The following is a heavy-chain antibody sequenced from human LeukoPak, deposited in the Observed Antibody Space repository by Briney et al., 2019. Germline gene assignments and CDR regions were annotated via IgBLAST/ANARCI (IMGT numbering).Heavy chain of an antibody. CDR2: INPSGGST. CDR1: GYTFTSYY. V-gene: IGHV1-46*01. J-gene: IGHJ5*02. CDR3: ARDSNEWNWFDP. D-gene: IGHD2-8*01. Sequence: ASVKVSCEASGYTFTSYYMHWVRQAPGQGLEWMGIINPSGGSTSYAQKFQGRVTMTRDTSTSTVYMELSSLRSEDTAVYYCARDSNEWNWFDPWGQGTLVTVSS.